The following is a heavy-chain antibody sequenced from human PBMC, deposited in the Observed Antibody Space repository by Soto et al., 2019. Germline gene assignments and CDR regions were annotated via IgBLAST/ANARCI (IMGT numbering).Heavy chain of an antibody. V-gene: IGHV1-2*04. J-gene: IGHJ4*02. D-gene: IGHD3-22*01. CDR1: GYSFTGYY. CDR2: INHNSGGT. Sequence: GASVKVSCQASGYSFTGYYMHWVRQAPGQGLEWMGWINHNSGGTNYAQKFQGWVTMTRDTSISTAYMELSRLRSDDTAVYYCARGGSGYYHDYWGQGTLVTVSS. CDR3: ARGGSGYYHDY.